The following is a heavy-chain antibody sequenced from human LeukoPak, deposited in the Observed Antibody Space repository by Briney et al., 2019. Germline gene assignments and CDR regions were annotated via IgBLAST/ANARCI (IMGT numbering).Heavy chain of an antibody. CDR2: ISYGETT. J-gene: IGHJ4*02. CDR1: GGSIVTYY. D-gene: IGHD3-10*01. CDR3: AKGYYYGSGRPRGLDYFDY. V-gene: IGHV4-59*01. Sequence: PSETLSLTCTVSGGSIVTYYWSWIRQPPGKGLEWIGYISYGETTNYNPSLKSRVTIAADPSKNQFSLKLNSVTAADTAVYYCAKGYYYGSGRPRGLDYFDYWGQGTLVTVSS.